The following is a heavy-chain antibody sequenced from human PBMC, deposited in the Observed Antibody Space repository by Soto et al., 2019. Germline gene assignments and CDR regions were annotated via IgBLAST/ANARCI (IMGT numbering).Heavy chain of an antibody. V-gene: IGHV3-74*01. CDR3: ARSGGDYNYYYDMDV. CDR1: GFTYNTYW. Sequence: GGSLRLACAASGFTYNTYWMNWVRQVPGKGLMWVSRIYSDVSTARYADSVKGRFTISRDNAKNTVYLQMNSLRAEDTAVYYCARSGGDYNYYYDMDVWGQGTTVTVSS. D-gene: IGHD2-21*02. J-gene: IGHJ6*02. CDR2: IYSDVSTA.